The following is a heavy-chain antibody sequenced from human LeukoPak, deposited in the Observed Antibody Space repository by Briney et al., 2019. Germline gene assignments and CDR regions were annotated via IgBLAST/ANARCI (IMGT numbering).Heavy chain of an antibody. D-gene: IGHD5-12*01. CDR1: GFTFSSYA. J-gene: IGHJ4*02. Sequence: GGSLRLSCAASGFTFSSYAMHWARQAPGKGLEWVAVISYDGSNKYYADSVKGRFTISRDNSKNTLYLQMNSLRAEDTAVYYCARSAAAGRIVATFGYWGQGTLVTVSS. CDR3: ARSAAAGRIVATFGY. CDR2: ISYDGSNK. V-gene: IGHV3-30*04.